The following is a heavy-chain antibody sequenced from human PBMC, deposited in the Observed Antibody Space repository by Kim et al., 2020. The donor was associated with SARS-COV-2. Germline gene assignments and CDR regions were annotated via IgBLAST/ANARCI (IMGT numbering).Heavy chain of an antibody. V-gene: IGHV3-23*01. CDR3: AKAAYDSGTAGYGMDVGESGVTRSREPTKHTINLQRMKLNNLGPEVQDWEKGAYTAGATGYGMDV. D-gene: IGHD3-10*01. J-gene: IGHJ6*02. CDR1: GFTFRSFA. Sequence: GGSLRLSCAASGFTFRSFAMSWVRQAPGKGLAWVSAISGSGGSTDYADSVEGRFTISRDNSKNTLYLQMNSLRADDTAVYYCAKAAYDSGTAGYGMDVGESGVTRSREPTKHTINLQRMKLNNLGPEVQDWEKGAYTAGATGYGMDVWGQGTTVTVSS. CDR2: ISGSGGST.